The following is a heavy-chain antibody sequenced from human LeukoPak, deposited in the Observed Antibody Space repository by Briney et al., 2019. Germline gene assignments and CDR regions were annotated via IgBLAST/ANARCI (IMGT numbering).Heavy chain of an antibody. CDR3: ARGDYYDSSGYYYVDAFDI. CDR1: GYTFTSYD. J-gene: IGHJ3*02. V-gene: IGHV1-8*03. CDR2: MNPNSGNT. D-gene: IGHD3-22*01. Sequence: ASVKVSCKASGYTFTSYDINWVRQATGQGLEWMGWMNPNSGNTGYAQKFQGRVTITRNTSISTAYMELSSLRSEDTAVYYCARGDYYDSSGYYYVDAFDIWGQGTMVTVSS.